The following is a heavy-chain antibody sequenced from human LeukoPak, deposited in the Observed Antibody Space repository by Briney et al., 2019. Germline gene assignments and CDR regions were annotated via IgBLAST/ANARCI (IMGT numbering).Heavy chain of an antibody. V-gene: IGHV5-51*01. CDR3: ARQGAAGKYYYYYMDV. CDR2: IYPDDSNT. J-gene: IGHJ6*03. CDR1: GYSFTSYW. D-gene: IGHD6-13*01. Sequence: GESLKISCKGSGYSFTSYWIGWVRQMPGQGLEWMGIIYPDDSNTIYGPSFQGQVTISADKSINTAYLEWSSPKASDTAIYYCARQGAAGKYYYYYMDVWGKGTTVTVSS.